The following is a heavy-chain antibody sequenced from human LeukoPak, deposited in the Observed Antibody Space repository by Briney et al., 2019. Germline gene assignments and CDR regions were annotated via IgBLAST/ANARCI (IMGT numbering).Heavy chain of an antibody. CDR2: IYYSGST. J-gene: IGHJ4*02. Sequence: SETLSLPCTLSCGSISSGYYYWSWIRQPPGKGLEWIGYIYYSGSTYYNPSLKSRVTISVDTSKNQFSLKLSSVTAADTAVYYCARAFGELLFGYWGQGTLVTVSS. CDR1: CGSISSGYYY. D-gene: IGHD3-10*01. V-gene: IGHV4-30-4*01. CDR3: ARAFGELLFGY.